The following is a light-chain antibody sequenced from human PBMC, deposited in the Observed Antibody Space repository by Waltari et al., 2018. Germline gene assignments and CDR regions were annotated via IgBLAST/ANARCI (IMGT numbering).Light chain of an antibody. Sequence: YVLTQPPSVSVPPEQTARLTCVGNTLGGKRVHGYQQKPGKAPVLVVPDDSDRPPGVPGRFAGSNSGSTATVTISRVEAGDEADYYCQVWDSGGDRVVFGGGTRLSVL. CDR3: QVWDSGGDRVV. V-gene: IGLV3-21*02. J-gene: IGLJ2*01. CDR2: DDS. CDR1: TLGGKR.